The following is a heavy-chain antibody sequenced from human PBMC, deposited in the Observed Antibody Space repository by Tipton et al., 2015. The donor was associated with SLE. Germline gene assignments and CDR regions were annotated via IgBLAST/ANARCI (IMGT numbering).Heavy chain of an antibody. J-gene: IGHJ4*02. Sequence: TLSLTCSVSGGSITSSCFYWGWFRQSPGKGLEWIGSIDYSGRTYYTPSLRSQLTIAFDTSKNQFSLKLTSVTATDTAVYYCARESLSRLDYWGQGMLVTVSS. D-gene: IGHD5/OR15-5a*01. CDR3: ARESLSRLDY. CDR1: GGSITSSCFY. CDR2: IDYSGRT. V-gene: IGHV4-39*07.